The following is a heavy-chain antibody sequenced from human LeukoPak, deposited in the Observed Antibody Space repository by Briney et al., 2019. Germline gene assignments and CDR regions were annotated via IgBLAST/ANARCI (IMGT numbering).Heavy chain of an antibody. D-gene: IGHD2-2*03. Sequence: GASVKVSCKASGYTFTSYGISWVRQAPGQGLEWMGWISAYNGNTNYAQKLQGRVTMTRDTSISTSYMEVTGLRSDDTAVYFCARDGYCRGSSCPFQHWGQGTMVTVSS. CDR2: ISAYNGNT. J-gene: IGHJ1*01. V-gene: IGHV1-18*01. CDR1: GYTFTSYG. CDR3: ARDGYCRGSSCPFQH.